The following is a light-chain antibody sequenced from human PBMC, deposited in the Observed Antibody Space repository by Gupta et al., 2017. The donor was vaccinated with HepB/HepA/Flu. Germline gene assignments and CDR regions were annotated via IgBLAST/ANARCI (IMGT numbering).Light chain of an antibody. CDR1: QSVSSSY. CDR3: QQYGSSQYT. CDR2: GAS. Sequence: DIVLTQSPGTLSLSPGERATLSCRASQSVSSSYLAWYQQKPGQAPRLLIYGASSRATGIPDRFSGSGSGTDCTLTISRLEPEDFAVYYCQQYGSSQYTCGQGTKLEIK. J-gene: IGKJ2*01. V-gene: IGKV3-20*01.